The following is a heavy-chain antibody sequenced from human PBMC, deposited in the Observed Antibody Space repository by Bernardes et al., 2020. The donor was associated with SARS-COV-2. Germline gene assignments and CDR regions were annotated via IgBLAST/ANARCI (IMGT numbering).Heavy chain of an antibody. D-gene: IGHD6-19*01. J-gene: IGHJ6*02. CDR3: VRRFCAVSSACGNFYGMGV. Sequence: GGSLRLSRAASGFTFNTYGMHWVRRAPGKGLEWVAVIWYDGSTKYYADSAKGRFTISRDNSKNTLYLQMNSLRVEDTAVYYCVRRFCAVSSACGNFYGMGVWGQGTTVTVSS. CDR2: IWYDGSTK. CDR1: GFTFNTYG. V-gene: IGHV3-33*01.